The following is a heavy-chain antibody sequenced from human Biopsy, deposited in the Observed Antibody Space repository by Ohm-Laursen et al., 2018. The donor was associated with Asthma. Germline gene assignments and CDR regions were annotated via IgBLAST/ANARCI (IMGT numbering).Heavy chain of an antibody. J-gene: IGHJ4*02. V-gene: IGHV3-30*18. Sequence: SLRLSCAASGFSFSNYGMHWVRQAPGKGLDWVAVISFDGTNRNYTDSVKGRYTISRDNSRNTLHLQMNSLRAEDTAVYYCAKDVFPGWELRRGPDYWGQGTLVTVSS. CDR3: AKDVFPGWELRRGPDY. D-gene: IGHD1-26*01. CDR2: ISFDGTNR. CDR1: GFSFSNYG.